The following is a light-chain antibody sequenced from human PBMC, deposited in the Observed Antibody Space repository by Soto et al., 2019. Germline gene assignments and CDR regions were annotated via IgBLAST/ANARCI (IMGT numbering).Light chain of an antibody. CDR1: QSVSSN. J-gene: IGKJ2*01. Sequence: EMVLTQSPATLSVSPGERATLSCRASQSVSSNLAWYQQKPGQAPRLLISGASTRAPGIPARFSGSGSGTDFTLTISSLQSEDFAVYYCQHYNNWPYTFGQGTKLEIK. V-gene: IGKV3-15*01. CDR2: GAS. CDR3: QHYNNWPYT.